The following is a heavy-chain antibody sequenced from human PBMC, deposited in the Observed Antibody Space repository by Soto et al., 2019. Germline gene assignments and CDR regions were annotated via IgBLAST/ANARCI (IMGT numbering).Heavy chain of an antibody. CDR3: VRVKCSPPYYYYYGMDV. CDR2: ISAYNGNT. V-gene: IGHV1-18*01. Sequence: QVQLVQSGAEVKKPGASVKVSCKASGYTFTSYGISWVRQAPGQGREWMGWISAYNGNTNYAQKLQGRVTMTTDTSTSTAYMELRSLRSDDTAVYHCVRVKCSPPYYYYYGMDVWGQGTTVTVSS. J-gene: IGHJ6*02. CDR1: GYTFTSYG. D-gene: IGHD6-13*01.